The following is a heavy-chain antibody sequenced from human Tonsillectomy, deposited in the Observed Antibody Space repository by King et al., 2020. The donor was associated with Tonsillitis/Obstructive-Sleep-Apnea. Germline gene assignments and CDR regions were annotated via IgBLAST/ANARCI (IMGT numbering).Heavy chain of an antibody. CDR1: GFTFRNYT. J-gene: IGHJ4*02. CDR3: ARDGDSGYDNMSPTFSDY. CDR2: ISYDGSDK. Sequence: VQLVESGGGVVQPGRSLRLSCAASGFTFRNYTMHWVRQAPGKGLNWVSVISYDGSDKYYVDSVKGRFTISRDNSKNTVYLRMNSLRAEDTAVYFCARDGDSGYDNMSPTFSDYWGQGTLVSVSS. V-gene: IGHV3-30*04. D-gene: IGHD5-12*01.